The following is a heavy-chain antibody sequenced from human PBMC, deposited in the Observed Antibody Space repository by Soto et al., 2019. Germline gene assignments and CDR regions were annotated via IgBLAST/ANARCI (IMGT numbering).Heavy chain of an antibody. CDR3: AHRVPHCAGDNCYIAYFDY. CDR1: GFSHSTSGVG. CDR2: IYWDDDK. J-gene: IGHJ4*02. D-gene: IGHD2-15*01. V-gene: IGHV2-5*02. Sequence: QITLKESGPALVKPTQTLTLNCSFSGFSHSTSGVGVVWIRQPPGKALEWLAVIYWDDDKRYSPSLKSRLTITKDTSKNQVVLTMTNMDPVDTATYYCAHRVPHCAGDNCYIAYFDYWGQGTLVTVSS.